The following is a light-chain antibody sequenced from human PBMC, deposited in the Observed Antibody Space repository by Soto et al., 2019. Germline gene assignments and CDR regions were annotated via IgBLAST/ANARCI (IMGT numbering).Light chain of an antibody. CDR1: SSNVGYSNS. V-gene: IGLV2-8*01. CDR3: CSDGGSYNFV. J-gene: IGLJ1*01. CDR2: EVS. Sequence: QSVLTQPPSASGSPGQSVTISCTATSSNVGYSNSVCWHQQHPGKAPKLMIYEVSKRATGVPDRFSGSKSGNTASLTVSGLDAEDEADYYCCSDGGSYNFVFGTGTKVTVL.